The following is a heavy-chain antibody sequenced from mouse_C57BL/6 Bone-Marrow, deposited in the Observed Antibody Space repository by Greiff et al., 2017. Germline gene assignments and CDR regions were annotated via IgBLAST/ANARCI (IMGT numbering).Heavy chain of an antibody. J-gene: IGHJ4*01. D-gene: IGHD1-1*01. V-gene: IGHV2-9*01. CDR3: AKHLHYYGSSYDYAMDY. CDR2: LWGGGST. Sequence: VQLVESGPGLVAPSQSLSITCTVSGFSLTSSGVDWVRQPPGKGLEWLGVLWGGGSTHYNSALMSRLSISKDNSNSQIFLKMNNLQTDDTSMYYCAKHLHYYGSSYDYAMDYWGQGTSVTVSS. CDR1: GFSLTSSG.